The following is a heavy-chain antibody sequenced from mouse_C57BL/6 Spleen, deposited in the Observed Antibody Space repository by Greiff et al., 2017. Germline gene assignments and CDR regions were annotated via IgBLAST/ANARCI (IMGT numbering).Heavy chain of an antibody. CDR2: ISDGGSYT. V-gene: IGHV5-4*01. Sequence: EVNLVESGGGLVKPGGSLKLSCAASGFTFSSYAMSWVRQTPEKRLEWVATISDGGSYTYYPDNVKGRFTISRDNAKNNLYLQMSQLKSEDTSMYYCAREEGWLTWYFDGWGTGTTVTVSS. D-gene: IGHD2-3*01. J-gene: IGHJ1*03. CDR3: AREEGWLTWYFDG. CDR1: GFTFSSYA.